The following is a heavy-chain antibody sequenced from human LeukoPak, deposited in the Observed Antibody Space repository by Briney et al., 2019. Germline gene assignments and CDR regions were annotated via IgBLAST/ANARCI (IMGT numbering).Heavy chain of an antibody. CDR1: GGSISSYY. CDR2: IYYSGST. CDR3: ARVESGICSGGSCYPAYFDY. J-gene: IGHJ4*02. V-gene: IGHV4-59*01. Sequence: KPSETLSLTCTVSGGSISSYYWGWIRQPPGKGLEWIGYIYYSGSTNYNPSLKSRVTISVDTSKNQFSLKLSSVTAADTAVYYCARVESGICSGGSCYPAYFDYWGQGTLVTVSS. D-gene: IGHD2-15*01.